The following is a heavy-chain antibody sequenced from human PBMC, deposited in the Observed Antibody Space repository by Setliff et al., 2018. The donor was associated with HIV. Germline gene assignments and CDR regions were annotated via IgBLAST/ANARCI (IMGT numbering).Heavy chain of an antibody. D-gene: IGHD4-17*01. CDR2: IKSKTDGGTT. CDR3: TRYHGDYPIVGYAFDI. Sequence: LRLSCAASGFTFSSYAMSWVRQAPGKGLEWVGRIKSKTDGGTTDYAAPVKGRFTISRDDSKSIAYLQMNSLRTEDTAVYYCTRYHGDYPIVGYAFDIWGQGTVVTVSS. CDR1: GFTFSSYA. J-gene: IGHJ3*02. V-gene: IGHV3-15*01.